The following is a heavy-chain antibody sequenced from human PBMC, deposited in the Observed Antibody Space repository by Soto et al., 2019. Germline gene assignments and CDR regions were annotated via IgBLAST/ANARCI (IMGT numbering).Heavy chain of an antibody. J-gene: IGHJ3*02. Sequence: WETLSLTCTVSGGSISSSSYYWGWIRQPPGEGLEWIGSIYYSGSTYYNPSLKSRVTISVDTSKNQFSLKLSSVTAADMAVYYCARHAPYFDWAERTAFDIWGQGTMVTVSS. CDR2: IYYSGST. D-gene: IGHD3-9*01. CDR3: ARHAPYFDWAERTAFDI. CDR1: GGSISSSSYY. V-gene: IGHV4-39*01.